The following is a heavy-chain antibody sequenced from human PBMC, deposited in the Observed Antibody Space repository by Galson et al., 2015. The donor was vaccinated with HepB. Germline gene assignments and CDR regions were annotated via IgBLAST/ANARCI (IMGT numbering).Heavy chain of an antibody. CDR1: GFTFNSYA. CDR3: AKIGYGWSFGNGMDV. D-gene: IGHD2-15*01. CDR2: ISHDSSKR. V-gene: IGHV3-30-3*02. J-gene: IGHJ6*02. Sequence: SLRLSCAASGFTFNSYAMHWVRQAPGKGLEYVAVISHDSSKRQHADSVKGRFTISRDNSKNTLYLQMNSLRSEDTAIYYCAKIGYGWSFGNGMDVWGQGTTVTVSS.